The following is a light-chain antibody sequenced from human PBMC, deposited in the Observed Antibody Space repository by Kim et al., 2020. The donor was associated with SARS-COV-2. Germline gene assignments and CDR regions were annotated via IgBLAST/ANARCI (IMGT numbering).Light chain of an antibody. Sequence: EIVLTQSPGTLSLSPGERATLSCRASLSVSSDFLAWYQHKPGQAPRLLIYSTSTRAPGISDRFSGSGSGTDFTLTISGLETEDFAIYYCQQYGSTPSWTFGQGTKVDIK. CDR2: STS. CDR1: LSVSSDF. CDR3: QQYGSTPSWT. V-gene: IGKV3-20*01. J-gene: IGKJ1*01.